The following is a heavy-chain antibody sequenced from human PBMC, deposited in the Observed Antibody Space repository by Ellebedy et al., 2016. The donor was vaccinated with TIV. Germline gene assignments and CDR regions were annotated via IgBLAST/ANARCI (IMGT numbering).Heavy chain of an antibody. CDR3: ARGGGYCSSTSCYRSPYYYYYMDV. CDR2: INPNSGGT. Sequence: ASVKVSCXASGYTFTGYYMHWVRQAPGQGLEWMGWINPNSGGTNYAQKFQGRVTMTRDTSISTAYMELSRLRSDDTAVYYCARGGGYCSSTSCYRSPYYYYYMDVWGKGTTVTVSS. D-gene: IGHD2-2*02. J-gene: IGHJ6*03. V-gene: IGHV1-2*02. CDR1: GYTFTGYY.